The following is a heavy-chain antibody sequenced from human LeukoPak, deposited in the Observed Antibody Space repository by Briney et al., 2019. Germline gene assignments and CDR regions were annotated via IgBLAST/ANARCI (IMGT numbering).Heavy chain of an antibody. CDR2: IKTTGST. J-gene: IGHJ4*02. V-gene: IGHV4-4*07. CDR1: GASISTYY. D-gene: IGHD3-10*01. Sequence: PSETLSLTCRVSGASISTYYWSWIRQPVGKGLEWIGQIKTTGSTHYNSSLESRVTMSLDTSKKEFSLNLTSVTAADTAVYYCAKVAMYYYGSETYFFFDDWGQGILVTVSP. CDR3: AKVAMYYYGSETYFFFDD.